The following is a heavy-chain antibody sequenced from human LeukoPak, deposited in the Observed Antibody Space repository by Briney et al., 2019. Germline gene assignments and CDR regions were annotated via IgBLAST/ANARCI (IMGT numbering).Heavy chain of an antibody. J-gene: IGHJ4*02. D-gene: IGHD3-22*01. CDR3: AKGAMPYYDGSGYNYFDY. CDR2: MSGSGGMT. Sequence: GGSLRLSCAVSGFTFSAYAMSWVRQAPGKGLEWVSAMSGSGGMTYYADSVKGRFSISRDNSKNTLHLQMSSLRAEDTAVYYCAKGAMPYYDGSGYNYFDYWGQGTPVTVSS. V-gene: IGHV3-23*01. CDR1: GFTFSAYA.